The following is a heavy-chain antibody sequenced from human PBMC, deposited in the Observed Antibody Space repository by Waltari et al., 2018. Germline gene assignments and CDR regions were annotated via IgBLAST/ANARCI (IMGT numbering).Heavy chain of an antibody. CDR1: GGSFSGYY. J-gene: IGHJ4*02. Sequence: QVQLQQWGAGLLKPSETLSLICAVYGGSFSGYYWSWIRQPPGKGLEWIGEINHSGSTNYNPSLKSRVTISVDTSKNQFSLKLSSVTAADTAVYYCASYPRPRDGYISDYWGQGTLVTVSS. CDR3: ASYPRPRDGYISDY. V-gene: IGHV4-34*01. CDR2: INHSGST. D-gene: IGHD5-12*01.